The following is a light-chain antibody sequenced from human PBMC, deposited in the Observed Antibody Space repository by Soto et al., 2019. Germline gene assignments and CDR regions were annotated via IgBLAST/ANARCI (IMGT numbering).Light chain of an antibody. CDR1: QSISSR. J-gene: IGKJ1*01. V-gene: IGKV1-5*03. Sequence: IQMTQSPSTLSASVGDRVTITCRASQSISSRLAWYQQKPGKAPKLLIYKASSLESGVPSRFSGSGSGTEFTLTISSLQPDDSATYYCQQYNSYWTFGQGTKVDI. CDR3: QQYNSYWT. CDR2: KAS.